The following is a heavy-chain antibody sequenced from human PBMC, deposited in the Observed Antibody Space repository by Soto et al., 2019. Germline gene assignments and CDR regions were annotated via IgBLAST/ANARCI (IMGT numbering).Heavy chain of an antibody. CDR1: GFTFTSSA. D-gene: IGHD3-10*01. J-gene: IGHJ6*03. CDR3: AADRLSYGSGSYYNYPYYYCMDV. CDR2: IVVGSGNT. Sequence: AASVKVSCKASGFTFTSSAMQWVRQARGQRLEWIGWIVVGSGNTNYAQKFQERVTITRDMSTSTAYMELSSLRSEDTAVYYCAADRLSYGSGSYYNYPYYYCMDVWGKGTTVTVSS. V-gene: IGHV1-58*02.